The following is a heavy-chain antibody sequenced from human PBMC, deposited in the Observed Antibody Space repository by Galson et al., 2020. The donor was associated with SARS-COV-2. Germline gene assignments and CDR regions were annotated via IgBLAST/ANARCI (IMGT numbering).Heavy chain of an antibody. CDR2: IYYTGST. D-gene: IGHD1-26*01. J-gene: IGHJ4*02. Sequence: SETLSLTCTVSGDSITSYYWSWLRQPPGKGLEWIGYIYYTGSTKSNPSLTSRVAISEDASKNQFSLQLTSVTAADTAVYFCARYTGSHVDYWGPGTLVTVSS. CDR1: GDSITSYY. V-gene: IGHV4-59*01. CDR3: ARYTGSHVDY.